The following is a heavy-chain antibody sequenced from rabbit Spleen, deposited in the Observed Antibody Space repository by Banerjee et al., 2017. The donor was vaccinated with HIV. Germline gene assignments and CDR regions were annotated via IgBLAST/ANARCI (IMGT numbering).Heavy chain of an antibody. Sequence: QEQLKESGGGLVKPEGSLTLTCKASGFSFSDSDVMCWVRQAPGKGLEWIACINTATGKAVYANWAKRRVTISKTASPTVTLQVTSLTAADTATYFCARDVYSGLWGPGTLVTVS. CDR1: GFSFSDSDV. CDR3: ARDVYSGL. V-gene: IGHV1S45*01. J-gene: IGHJ4*02. D-gene: IGHD7-1*01. CDR2: INTATGKA.